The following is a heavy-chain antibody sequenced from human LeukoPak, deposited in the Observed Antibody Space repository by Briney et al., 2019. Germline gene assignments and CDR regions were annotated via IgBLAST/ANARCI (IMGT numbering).Heavy chain of an antibody. Sequence: GESLKISFKASGNTFKRYFIAWVRQMPGKGLEWMGIIDPADSDTRYSPSFQGQVTISAGKSISTAYLQWSSLKASDTAMYYCARNYDSSAQGAFDIWGQGTMVTVSS. CDR1: GNTFKRYF. J-gene: IGHJ3*02. V-gene: IGHV5-51*01. D-gene: IGHD3-22*01. CDR2: IDPADSDT. CDR3: ARNYDSSAQGAFDI.